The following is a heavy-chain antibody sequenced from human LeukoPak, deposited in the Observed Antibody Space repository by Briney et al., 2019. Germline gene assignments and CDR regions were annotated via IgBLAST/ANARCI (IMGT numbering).Heavy chain of an antibody. Sequence: GGSLRLSCAASGFTFSSYAMSWVRQAPGKGLEWVSAISGSGGSTYYADSVKGRLTISRDNSKNTLYLQMNSLRAEDTAVYYCAKDGGYCSGGSCYSGEYFDYWGQGTLVTVSS. J-gene: IGHJ4*02. CDR3: AKDGGYCSGGSCYSGEYFDY. CDR2: ISGSGGST. D-gene: IGHD2-15*01. V-gene: IGHV3-23*01. CDR1: GFTFSSYA.